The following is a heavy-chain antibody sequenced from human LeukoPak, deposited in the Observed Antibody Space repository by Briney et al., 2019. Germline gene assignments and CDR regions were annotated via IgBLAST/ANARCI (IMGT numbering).Heavy chain of an antibody. D-gene: IGHD3-10*01. Sequence: GGSLRLSCAASGFTFSSYGMHWVRQAPGKGLEWVAVIWYDGSNKYYADSVKGRFTISRDNSKNTLYLQMNSLRAEDTAVYYCARDLVPHTGSYDYWGQGTLVTVSS. J-gene: IGHJ4*02. CDR1: GFTFSSYG. CDR2: IWYDGSNK. CDR3: ARDLVPHTGSYDY. V-gene: IGHV3-33*01.